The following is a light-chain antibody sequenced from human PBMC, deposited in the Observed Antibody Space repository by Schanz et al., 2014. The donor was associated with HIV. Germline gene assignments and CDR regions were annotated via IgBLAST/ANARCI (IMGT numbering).Light chain of an antibody. CDR1: QGVGTW. Sequence: DIQMTQSPTSVSASVGDTVTITCRARQGVGTWLAWYQQKPGKAPKLLISEASSLQSGVPSRFSGRGSGTEFTLTITSLQPEDFATYYCQQFNSYPLTFGQGTKVAIK. J-gene: IGKJ1*01. CDR3: QQFNSYPLT. V-gene: IGKV1-12*01. CDR2: EAS.